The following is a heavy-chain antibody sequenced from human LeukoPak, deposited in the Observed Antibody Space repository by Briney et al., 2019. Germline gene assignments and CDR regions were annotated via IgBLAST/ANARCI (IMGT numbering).Heavy chain of an antibody. V-gene: IGHV3-72*01. D-gene: IGHD3-16*01. CDR3: ARGPYGGTPDAFDI. CDR1: GVTFSSHS. Sequence: GGSLRLSCAASGVTFSSHSMHWVRQAPGKGLEWVARIRNKANSYTTEYAASVKGRFTISRDDSKNSLYLQMNSLKTEDTAVYYCARGPYGGTPDAFDIWGQGTMVTVSS. CDR2: IRNKANSYTT. J-gene: IGHJ3*02.